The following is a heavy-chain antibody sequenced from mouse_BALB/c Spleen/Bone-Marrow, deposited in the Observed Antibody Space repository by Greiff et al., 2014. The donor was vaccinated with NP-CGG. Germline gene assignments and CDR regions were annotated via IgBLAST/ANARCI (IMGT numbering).Heavy chain of an antibody. CDR3: ARDYSGYFDF. V-gene: IGHV7-3*02. CDR2: IRNKPSGYTT. J-gene: IGHJ2*01. D-gene: IGHD5-1*01. CDR1: GFTFTDYF. Sequence: EVKLVESGGGLVQPGGSLRLSCTTSGFTFTDYFMTWVRQPPGKALEWLGFIRNKPSGYTTEYNPSVKGRFTTSRDNSQGILYLQMNTLRAEDSAIYYCARDYSGYFDFWGQGTTLTVSS.